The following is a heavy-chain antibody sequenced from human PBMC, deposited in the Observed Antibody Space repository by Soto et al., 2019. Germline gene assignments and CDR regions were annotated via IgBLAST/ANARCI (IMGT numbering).Heavy chain of an antibody. Sequence: QVQLVQSGAEVKKPGSSVKVSCKAAGGTFSSYAISWVRQAPGQGLEWMRGIIPIFGTANYAQKFQGRVTITADESTSTAYMELSSLRSEDTAVYYCARRYFGTGPYYPYGMDVWGQGTTVTVSS. CDR3: ARRYFGTGPYYPYGMDV. V-gene: IGHV1-69*12. J-gene: IGHJ6*02. CDR2: IIPIFGTA. CDR1: GGTFSSYA. D-gene: IGHD3-9*01.